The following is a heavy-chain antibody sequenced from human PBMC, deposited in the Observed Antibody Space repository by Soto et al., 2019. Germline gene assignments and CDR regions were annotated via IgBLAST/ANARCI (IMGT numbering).Heavy chain of an antibody. CDR2: INSDGSST. CDR1: GFTFSSYW. Sequence: PGGSLRLSCAASGFTFSSYWMHWVRQAPGKGLVWVSRINSDGSSTSYADSVKGRFTISRDNAKNTLYLQMNSLRAEDTAVYYCARWDLKPGRYYYYGMDVWGQGTTVTVSS. CDR3: ARWDLKPGRYYYYGMDV. D-gene: IGHD1-26*01. J-gene: IGHJ6*02. V-gene: IGHV3-74*01.